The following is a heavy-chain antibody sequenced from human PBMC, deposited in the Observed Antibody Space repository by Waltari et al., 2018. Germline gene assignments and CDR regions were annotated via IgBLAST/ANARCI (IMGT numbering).Heavy chain of an antibody. CDR3: TRQVLGYCTSAACRRLES. Sequence: QVQLQESGPGLLRASETLSLTCDVSNYAINSGFYWGWVRQPPGKGLEWIATIYHEGTPFYNPSLKSRVTTSMDTSKNQFSLTLGSVTAADTAVYYCTRQVLGYCTSAACRRLESWGQGILVTVSS. D-gene: IGHD2-2*03. CDR2: IYHEGTP. V-gene: IGHV4-38-2*01. J-gene: IGHJ4*02. CDR1: NYAINSGFY.